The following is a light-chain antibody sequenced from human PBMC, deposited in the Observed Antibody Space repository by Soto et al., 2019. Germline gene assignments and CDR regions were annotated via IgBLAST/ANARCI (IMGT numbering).Light chain of an antibody. CDR1: QSISAW. V-gene: IGKV1-5*03. CDR2: QAS. J-gene: IGKJ1*01. CDR3: RQYDSYAWT. Sequence: DIHLTWAHSILSASVGHRGDITCRARQSISAWVDWYQKKKGKAPKLLIYQASRLESGVPARFSGSGYGTELTLTISSMENDDLAAYYCRQYDSYAWTFGHGTKVDIK.